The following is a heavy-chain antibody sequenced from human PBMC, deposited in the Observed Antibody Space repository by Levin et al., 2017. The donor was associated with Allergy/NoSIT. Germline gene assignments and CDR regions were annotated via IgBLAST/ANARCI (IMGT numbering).Heavy chain of an antibody. CDR2: IYYSGST. CDR1: GGSISRYY. D-gene: IGHD3-22*01. Sequence: PSETLSLTCTVSGGSISRYYWSWIRQPPGKGLEWIGYIYYSGSTNYNPSLTSRVTISVGTSKTQFSLKLSSVTAADTAVYYCATAGDSSGYHYYYYGLDGWGPGTTVTVSS. CDR3: ATAGDSSGYHYYYYGLDG. V-gene: IGHV4-59*08. J-gene: IGHJ6*02.